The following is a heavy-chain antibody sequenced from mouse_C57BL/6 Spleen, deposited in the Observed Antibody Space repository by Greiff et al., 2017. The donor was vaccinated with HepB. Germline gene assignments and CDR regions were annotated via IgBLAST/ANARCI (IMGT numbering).Heavy chain of an antibody. CDR3: ARSDYYGSSHTDY. V-gene: IGHV1-55*01. Sequence: QVQLKQPGAELVKPGASVKMSCKASGYTFTSYWITWVKQRPGQGLEWIGDIYPGSGSTNYNEKFKSKATLTVDTSSSTAYMQLSSLTSEDSAVYYCARSDYYGSSHTDYWGQGTTLTVSS. CDR2: IYPGSGST. D-gene: IGHD1-1*01. J-gene: IGHJ2*01. CDR1: GYTFTSYW.